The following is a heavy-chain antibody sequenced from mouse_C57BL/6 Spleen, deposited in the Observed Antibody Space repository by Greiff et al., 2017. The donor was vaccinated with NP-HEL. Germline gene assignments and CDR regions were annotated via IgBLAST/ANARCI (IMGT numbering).Heavy chain of an antibody. D-gene: IGHD3-2*02. CDR2: IYPGDGDT. J-gene: IGHJ2*01. CDR1: GYAFSSSW. CDR3: ARYSSGPYYFDY. Sequence: VNVVESGPELVKPGASVKISCKASGYAFSSSWMNWVKQRPGKGLEWIGRIYPGDGDTNYNGKFKGKATLTADKSSSTAYMQLSSLTSEDSAVYFCARYSSGPYYFDYWGQGTTLTVSS. V-gene: IGHV1-82*01.